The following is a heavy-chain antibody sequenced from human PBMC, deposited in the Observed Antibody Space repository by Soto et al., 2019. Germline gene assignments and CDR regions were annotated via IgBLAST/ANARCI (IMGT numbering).Heavy chain of an antibody. D-gene: IGHD1-26*01. J-gene: IGHJ4*02. V-gene: IGHV4-39*01. CDR3: ARPSGSYLYYFDS. CDR1: GGSISSSSYY. Sequence: QLQLQESGQGLVKPSETLSLPCTVSGGSISSSSYYWGWIRQPPGKGLEWIGSIYYSGSTYYNPSLKSRVTISVDTSKNQFSLKLSSVTAADTAVYYCARPSGSYLYYFDSWGQGTLVTVSA. CDR2: IYYSGST.